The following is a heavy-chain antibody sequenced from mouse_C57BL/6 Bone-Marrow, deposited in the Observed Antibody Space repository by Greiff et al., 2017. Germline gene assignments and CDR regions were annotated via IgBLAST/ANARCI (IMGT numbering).Heavy chain of an antibody. V-gene: IGHV5-9*01. D-gene: IGHD2-1*01. J-gene: IGHJ2*01. CDR2: FSGGGVNT. Sequence: EVKLMESGGGLWSPEGSLNLPGPPPEFLFGAFPWSWVGRTPEKGLGWVATFSGGGVNTYYPDSVKGRFTISRDNAKNTLYLQMSSLRSEDTALYYCARPHGNYFDYWGQGTTLTVSS. CDR3: ARPHGNYFDY. CDR1: EFLFGAFP.